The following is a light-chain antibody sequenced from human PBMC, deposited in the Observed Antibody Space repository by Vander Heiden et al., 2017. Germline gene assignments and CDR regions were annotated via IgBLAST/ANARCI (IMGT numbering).Light chain of an antibody. J-gene: IGKJ1*01. Sequence: DIVITQSPLSLPVTPGEPASISCRSSQSLLHSNGYNYLDWYLQKPGQSPQLLIYLGSNRASGVPDRFSGSGSGTDFTLKISRVEAEDVGVYYCMQALQEWTFGQGAKVEIK. CDR1: QSLLHSNGYNY. CDR2: LGS. V-gene: IGKV2-28*01. CDR3: MQALQEWT.